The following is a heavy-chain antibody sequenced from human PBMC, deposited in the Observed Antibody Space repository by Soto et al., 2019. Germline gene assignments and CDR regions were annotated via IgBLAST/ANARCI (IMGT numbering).Heavy chain of an antibody. D-gene: IGHD3-16*02. CDR1: GGSFSGYY. CDR2: INHSGST. V-gene: IGHV4-34*01. Sequence: SETLSLTCAVYGGSFSGYYWSWIRQPPGKGLEWIGEINHSGSTNYNPSLKSRVTISVDTSKNQFSLKLSSVTAADTAVYYCARGDYDYIWGSYRPSSLENWFDPWGRGTLVTVSS. J-gene: IGHJ5*02. CDR3: ARGDYDYIWGSYRPSSLENWFDP.